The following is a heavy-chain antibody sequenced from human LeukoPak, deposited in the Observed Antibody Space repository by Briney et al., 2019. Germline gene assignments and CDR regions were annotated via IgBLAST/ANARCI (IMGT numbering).Heavy chain of an antibody. D-gene: IGHD3-22*01. CDR2: IRHEGNDK. J-gene: IGHJ4*02. Sequence: QSGGSLRLSCAASGFTFSSYGMHWVRQAPDKGLEWVAFIRHEGNDKYYADSVKGRFTISRDSSKNSLYLQMNSLRTEDTALYYCAKGDDSSGYYYVLDYWGQGTLVTVSS. CDR3: AKGDDSSGYYYVLDY. V-gene: IGHV3-30*02. CDR1: GFTFSSYG.